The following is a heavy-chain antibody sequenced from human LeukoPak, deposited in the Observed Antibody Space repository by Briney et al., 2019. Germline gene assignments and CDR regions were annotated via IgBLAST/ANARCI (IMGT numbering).Heavy chain of an antibody. CDR1: GGSISSYY. CDR2: IYTSGST. D-gene: IGHD3-22*01. Sequence: SETLSLTCTVSGGSISSYYWSWIRQPAGKGLEWIGRIYTSGSTNYNPSLKSRVTMSVDTSKNQFSLKLSSVTAADTAVYYCAREKMITMIVVAFDYWGQGTLVTVSS. CDR3: AREKMITMIVVAFDY. V-gene: IGHV4-4*07. J-gene: IGHJ4*02.